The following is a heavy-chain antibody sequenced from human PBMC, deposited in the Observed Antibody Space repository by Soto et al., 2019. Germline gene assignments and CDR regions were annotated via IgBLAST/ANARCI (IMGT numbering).Heavy chain of an antibody. D-gene: IGHD4-17*01. CDR3: TGRGGDSLQDI. J-gene: IGHJ4*02. CDR2: IKSKTDGGTT. V-gene: IGHV3-15*07. Sequence: EVQLVESGGGLVKPGGSLRLSCAASGFTFSNAWINWVRQAPGKGLEWVGRIKSKTDGGTTDYAEPVKGRFAISRDDSKNTAYLQMNSLRDDDTGVYFCTGRGGDSLQDIWGQGTLVTVSS. CDR1: GFTFSNAW.